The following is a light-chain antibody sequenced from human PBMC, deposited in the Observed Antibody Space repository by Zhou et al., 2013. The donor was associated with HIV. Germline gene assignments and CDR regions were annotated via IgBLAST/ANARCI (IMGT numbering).Light chain of an antibody. CDR2: KAS. J-gene: IGKJ1*01. Sequence: DIQMTQSPSTLSASVGDRVTITCRASQSISSWLAWYQQKPGEAPKLLIYKASNLQTGVPSRFSGSGSGTEFTLTISSLQPDDFATYYCQQYDSYGTFGQGTKVGNQT. CDR1: QSISSW. CDR3: QQYDSYGT. V-gene: IGKV1-5*03.